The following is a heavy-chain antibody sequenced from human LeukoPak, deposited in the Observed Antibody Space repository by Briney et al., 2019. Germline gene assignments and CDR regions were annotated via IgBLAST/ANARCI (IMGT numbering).Heavy chain of an antibody. Sequence: PSETLSLTCTVSGGSISSSSYYWGWIRQPPGKGLEWIGSIYYSGSTYYNPSLKSRVTISVDTSKNQFSLKLSSVTAADTAVYYCARRITMIVVVSEAFDIWGQGTMVTVSS. V-gene: IGHV4-39*01. D-gene: IGHD3-22*01. CDR3: ARRITMIVVVSEAFDI. CDR1: GGSISSSSYY. CDR2: IYYSGST. J-gene: IGHJ3*02.